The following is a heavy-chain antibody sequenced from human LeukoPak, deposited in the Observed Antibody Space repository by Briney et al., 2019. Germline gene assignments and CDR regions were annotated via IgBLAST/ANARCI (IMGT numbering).Heavy chain of an antibody. D-gene: IGHD4-17*01. CDR3: ARDHDYGDFNWFDP. Sequence: PGGSLRLSCAASGFTFSSYAMSWVRQAPGKGLEWVSAISGSGGSTYYADSVKGRFTISRDNAKNSLYLQMNSLRAEDTAVYYCARDHDYGDFNWFDPWGQGTLVTVSS. CDR1: GFTFSSYA. CDR2: ISGSGGST. J-gene: IGHJ5*02. V-gene: IGHV3-23*01.